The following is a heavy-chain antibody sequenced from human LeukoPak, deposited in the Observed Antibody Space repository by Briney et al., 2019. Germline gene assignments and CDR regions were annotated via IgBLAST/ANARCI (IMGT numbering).Heavy chain of an antibody. CDR3: ARTRGYDSSGYYYFDY. CDR2: INHSGST. J-gene: IGHJ4*02. V-gene: IGHV4-34*01. Sequence: PSETLSLTCAVYGGSFSGYYWSWIRQPPGKGLEWIGEINHSGSTNYNPSLKSRVTISVDTSKNQFSLKLSSVTAADTAVYYCARTRGYDSSGYYYFDYWGQGTLVTVSS. D-gene: IGHD3-22*01. CDR1: GGSFSGYY.